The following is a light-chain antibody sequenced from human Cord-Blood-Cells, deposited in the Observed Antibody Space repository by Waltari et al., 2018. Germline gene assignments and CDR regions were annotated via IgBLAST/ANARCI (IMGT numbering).Light chain of an antibody. J-gene: IGLJ3*02. V-gene: IGLV2-23*01. CDR3: CSYAGSSTWV. Sequence: QAALNQPDSVSGAPGQPITISCTGTSSNVGSDNLVPWYQQHPGKAPTPRIYEGSKRPSGVSNRFAVSKSGNTASLTISGLQPEDEADYYCCSYAGSSTWVFGGGTKLTVL. CDR2: EGS. CDR1: SSNVGSDNL.